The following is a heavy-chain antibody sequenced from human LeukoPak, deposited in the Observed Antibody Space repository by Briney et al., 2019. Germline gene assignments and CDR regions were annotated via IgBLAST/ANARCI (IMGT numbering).Heavy chain of an antibody. Sequence: ASVKVSCKASGYIFISYGISWVRQAPGRGLEWMGWISGYNGNTYYAQSLRDRVTMTTDTSTSTAYMELRSLRSDDTAVYYCARDYCPNGVCFPYFFDYWGQGTLVTVSS. CDR2: ISGYNGNT. V-gene: IGHV1-18*01. CDR1: GYIFISYG. D-gene: IGHD2-8*01. J-gene: IGHJ4*02. CDR3: ARDYCPNGVCFPYFFDY.